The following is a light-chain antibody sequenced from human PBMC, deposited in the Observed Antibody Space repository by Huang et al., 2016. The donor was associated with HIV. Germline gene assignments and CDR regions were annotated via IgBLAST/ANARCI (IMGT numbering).Light chain of an antibody. V-gene: IGKV1-5*03. CDR2: KAS. CDR3: QQYKSYST. Sequence: DIQMTQSPSTLSASVGDRVTITCRASQSISSWLAWYQQKPGKAPKLLIYKASSLQSGVPSRCSGSGSVTEFTLTISSLQPDDFATYYCQQYKSYSTFGQGTKLEIK. CDR1: QSISSW. J-gene: IGKJ2*01.